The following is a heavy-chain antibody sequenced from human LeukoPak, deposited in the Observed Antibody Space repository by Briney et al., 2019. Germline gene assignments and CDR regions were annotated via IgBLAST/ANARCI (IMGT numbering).Heavy chain of an antibody. CDR1: GGSISSYY. Sequence: SETLSLTCTVSGGSISSYYWSWIRQPAGKGLEWIVRIYTSGSTNYNPSLKSRVTMSVDTSKNQFSLKLSSVTAADTAVYYCARGGRWSTGDAFDIWGQGTMVTVSS. D-gene: IGHD3-16*01. V-gene: IGHV4-4*07. CDR3: ARGGRWSTGDAFDI. CDR2: IYTSGST. J-gene: IGHJ3*02.